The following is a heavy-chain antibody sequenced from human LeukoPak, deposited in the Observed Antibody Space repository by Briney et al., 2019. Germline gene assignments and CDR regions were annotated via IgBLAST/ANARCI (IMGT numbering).Heavy chain of an antibody. V-gene: IGHV3-30*01. CDR2: ISYDGSDK. Sequence: PGGSLRLSCAASGFTFISYSMHWVRQAPGKGLECVAVISYDGSDKYYADSVKGRFTISRDDSQNTLYLQMNTLRAEDTAIYYCARAPSMVRGVVITWGWYLDLWGRGTLVSVSS. CDR1: GFTFISYS. D-gene: IGHD3-10*01. CDR3: ARAPSMVRGVVITWGWYLDL. J-gene: IGHJ2*01.